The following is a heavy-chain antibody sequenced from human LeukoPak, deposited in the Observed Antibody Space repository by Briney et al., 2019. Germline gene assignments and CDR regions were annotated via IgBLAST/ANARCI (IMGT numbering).Heavy chain of an antibody. J-gene: IGHJ4*02. D-gene: IGHD3-3*01. CDR3: ARVYDFWSGPLDY. CDR1: GFTFSNNW. CDR2: IKQDGSEK. Sequence: GGSLRLSCAASGFTFSNNWMSWVRQAPGKGLEWVANIKQDGSEKYYVDSVKGRFTISRDNAKNSLYLQMNSLRAEDTAVYYCARVYDFWSGPLDYWGQGTLVTVSS. V-gene: IGHV3-7*04.